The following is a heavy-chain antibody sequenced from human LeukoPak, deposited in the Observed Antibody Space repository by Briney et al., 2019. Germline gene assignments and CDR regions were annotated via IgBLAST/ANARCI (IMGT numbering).Heavy chain of an antibody. V-gene: IGHV3-21*01. CDR1: GFTFSSYS. D-gene: IGHD2-15*01. Sequence: GGSLRLSCAASGFTFSSYSMNWVRQAPGKGLEWVSSISSSSSYIYYADSVKGRFTISRDNAKNSLYLQMNSLRAEDTAVYYCARVVYCSGGSCHIFAFDIWGQGTMVTVSS. J-gene: IGHJ3*02. CDR3: ARVVYCSGGSCHIFAFDI. CDR2: ISSSSSYI.